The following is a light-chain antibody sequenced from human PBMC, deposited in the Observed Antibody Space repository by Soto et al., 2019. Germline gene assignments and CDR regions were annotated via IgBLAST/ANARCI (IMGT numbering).Light chain of an antibody. V-gene: IGKV1-5*03. CDR3: QQYKSYWT. CDR2: KAS. Sequence: DIQMTQSPSTLSASVGDRVTITCRASQNINSWLAWYQQKPGKAPNLLIYKASSLESGVPSRFSGSGSGTEFTLTISSLQPDDVATYYCQQYKSYWTFGQGTKVEIK. J-gene: IGKJ1*01. CDR1: QNINSW.